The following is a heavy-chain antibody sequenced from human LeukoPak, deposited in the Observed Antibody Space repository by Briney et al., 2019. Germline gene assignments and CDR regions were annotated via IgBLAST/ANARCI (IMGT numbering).Heavy chain of an antibody. Sequence: PGGSLRLSCAASGFTFSLYSMNWVRQAPGKGLEWVSSISSSSSYIYYADSVKGRFTISRDNAKNSLYLQMNSLRAEDTAVYYCASGGRQQLVWWLFDYWGQGTLVTVSS. CDR1: GFTFSLYS. V-gene: IGHV3-21*01. CDR2: ISSSSSYI. J-gene: IGHJ4*02. CDR3: ASGGRQQLVWWLFDY. D-gene: IGHD6-13*01.